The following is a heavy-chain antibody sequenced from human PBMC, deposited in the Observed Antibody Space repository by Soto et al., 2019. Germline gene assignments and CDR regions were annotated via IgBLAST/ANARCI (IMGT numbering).Heavy chain of an antibody. J-gene: IGHJ4*02. D-gene: IGHD3-3*01. CDR3: ARDGVGPFDY. V-gene: IGHV4-59*02. CDR1: GGSVSTYY. CDR2: TSYSGNT. Sequence: QVQLLESGPGLLRPSETLYLTCIISGGSVSTYYWSWIRQPPGKALEWIGLTSYSGNTNYNPSLKSRVAMAVDTSKNQLSLTLTSVTAADTAVYYCARDGVGPFDYWGQGTLVTVSS.